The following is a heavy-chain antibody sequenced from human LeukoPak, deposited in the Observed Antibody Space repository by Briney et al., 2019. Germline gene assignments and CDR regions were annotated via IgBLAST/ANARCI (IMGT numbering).Heavy chain of an antibody. D-gene: IGHD3-9*01. J-gene: IGHJ6*03. CDR3: AGGPSTGYYYYMDV. Sequence: SETLSLTCTVSGGSISSGSYYWSRIRQPAGKGLEWIGRIYTSGSTNYNPSLKSRLPISVYTSKNQFSLKLSSVTAADTAVYYCAGGPSTGYYYYMDVWGKGTTVTVSS. V-gene: IGHV4-61*02. CDR2: IYTSGST. CDR1: GGSISSGSYY.